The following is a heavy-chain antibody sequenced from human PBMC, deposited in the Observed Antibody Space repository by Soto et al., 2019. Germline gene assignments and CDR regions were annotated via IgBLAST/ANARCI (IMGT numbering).Heavy chain of an antibody. V-gene: IGHV3-74*01. CDR1: GFSFSSYW. CDR2: INSDGSRT. D-gene: IGHD6-13*01. Sequence: AGGSLRLSCAVSGFSFSSYWMRWVRQAPGKGLEWVSRINSDGSRTYYADSVKGRFTISRDNAKNTLYLQMNSLRAEDTAVYYCARVRVGSYNWFDPWGQGTLVTVSS. J-gene: IGHJ5*02. CDR3: ARVRVGSYNWFDP.